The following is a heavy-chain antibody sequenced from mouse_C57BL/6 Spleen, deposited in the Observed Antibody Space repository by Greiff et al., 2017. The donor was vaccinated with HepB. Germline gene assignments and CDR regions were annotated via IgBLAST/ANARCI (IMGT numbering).Heavy chain of an antibody. CDR1: GYSITSGYY. CDR2: ISYDGSN. Sequence: EVQLQESGPGLVKPSQSLSLTCSVPGYSITSGYYWNWIRQFPGNKLEWMGYISYDGSNNYNPSLKNRISITRDTSKNQFFLKLNSVTTEDTATYYCARWIYYGYDGGDAMDYWGQGTSVTVSS. V-gene: IGHV3-6*01. D-gene: IGHD2-2*01. J-gene: IGHJ4*01. CDR3: ARWIYYGYDGGDAMDY.